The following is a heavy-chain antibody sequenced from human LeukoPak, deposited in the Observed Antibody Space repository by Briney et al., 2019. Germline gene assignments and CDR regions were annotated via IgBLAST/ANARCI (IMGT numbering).Heavy chain of an antibody. Sequence: GGSLRLSCAASGFTVSSNYMSWVRQAPGKGLEWVSVIYSGGSTYYADSVKGRFSISRDTSRSTVYLQMSSLRAEDTAVYYCARDDDTNSHYSLFEYWGQGTRVTVSS. CDR2: IYSGGST. V-gene: IGHV3-66*01. CDR1: GFTVSSNY. D-gene: IGHD3-22*01. J-gene: IGHJ4*02. CDR3: ARDDDTNSHYSLFEY.